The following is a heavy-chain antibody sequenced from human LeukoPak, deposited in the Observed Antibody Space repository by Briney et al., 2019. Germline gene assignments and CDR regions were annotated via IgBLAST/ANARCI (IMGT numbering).Heavy chain of an antibody. CDR2: ISYDGSNK. CDR1: GFTFSSYG. CDR3: ASGGG. Sequence: GRSLRLSCAASGFTFSSYGMHWVRQAPGKGLEWVAVISYDGSNKYYADSVKGRFTISRDNSKNTLYLQMNSLRAEDTAVYYCASGGGWSQGTLVTVSS. V-gene: IGHV3-30*03. J-gene: IGHJ4*02. D-gene: IGHD2-15*01.